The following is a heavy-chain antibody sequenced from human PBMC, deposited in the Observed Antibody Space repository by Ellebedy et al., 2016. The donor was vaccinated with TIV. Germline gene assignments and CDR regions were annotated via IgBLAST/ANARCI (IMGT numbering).Heavy chain of an antibody. V-gene: IGHV4-59*01. Sequence: MPSETLSLTCTVSGGSISSYYWSWIRQPPGKGLEWIGYIYYSGSTNYNPSLKSRVTISVDTSKNQFSLKLSSVTAADTAVYYCARGGNSGNWFDPWGQGTLVTVSS. J-gene: IGHJ5*02. CDR1: GGSISSYY. CDR2: IYYSGST. D-gene: IGHD4-23*01. CDR3: ARGGNSGNWFDP.